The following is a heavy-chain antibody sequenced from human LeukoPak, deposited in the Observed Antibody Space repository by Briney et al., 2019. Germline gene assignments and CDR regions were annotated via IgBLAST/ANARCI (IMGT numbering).Heavy chain of an antibody. V-gene: IGHV3-30*18. J-gene: IGHJ4*02. CDR1: RFTFSNYG. Sequence: GRSLRLSCTASRFTFSNYGMHWVRQAPGKGLEWVAVISYDGGNKHYADSVKGRFTISRDNAKNSLYLQMNSLRDEDTAVYYCAKDLQDGGAWDYYFDYWGQGTLVTVSS. CDR3: AKDLQDGGAWDYYFDY. CDR2: ISYDGGNK. D-gene: IGHD1-26*01.